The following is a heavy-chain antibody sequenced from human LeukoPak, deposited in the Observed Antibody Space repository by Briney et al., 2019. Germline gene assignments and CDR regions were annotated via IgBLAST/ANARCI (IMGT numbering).Heavy chain of an antibody. J-gene: IGHJ6*02. Sequence: ASVKVSCKASGYTFTSYAMSWVRQAPGQGLEWMGWINTNTGNPTYAQGFTGRFVFSLDTSVSTAYLQISSLKAEDTAVYYCARFPLTTVNYYYGMDVWGQGTTVTVSS. CDR2: INTNTGNP. CDR3: ARFPLTTVNYYYGMDV. V-gene: IGHV7-4-1*02. CDR1: GYTFTSYA. D-gene: IGHD4-17*01.